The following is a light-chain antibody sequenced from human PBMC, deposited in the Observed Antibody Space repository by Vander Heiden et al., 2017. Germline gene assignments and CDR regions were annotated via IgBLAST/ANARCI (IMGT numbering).Light chain of an antibody. CDR3: CAYAGSSTLV. CDR2: EGS. V-gene: IGLV2-23*01. CDR1: SSDVGSYNL. J-gene: IGLJ2*01. Sequence: QSALTQPASVSGSPGQSIPISCTGTSSDVGSYNLVSWYQQHQGKAPKLMIDEGSKRPSGVSNRCSGSKSGNTASLTIAGLQAEDEADYYCCAYAGSSTLVFGGGTKLTVL.